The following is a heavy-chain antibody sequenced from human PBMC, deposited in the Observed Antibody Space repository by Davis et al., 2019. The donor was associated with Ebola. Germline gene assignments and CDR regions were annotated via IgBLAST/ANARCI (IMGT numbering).Heavy chain of an antibody. CDR3: TRRIILDSRGGMDV. D-gene: IGHD2/OR15-2a*01. CDR1: GFTFSDYG. J-gene: IGHJ6*02. V-gene: IGHV3-48*02. Sequence: PGGSLRLSCAASGFTFSDYGMYWVRQAPGKGLEWLSYIASGSDHISYADSVKGRFTISRDNAKNSLYLQLNSLRDEDTAVYFCTRRIILDSRGGMDVWGQGSTVTVFS. CDR2: IASGSDHI.